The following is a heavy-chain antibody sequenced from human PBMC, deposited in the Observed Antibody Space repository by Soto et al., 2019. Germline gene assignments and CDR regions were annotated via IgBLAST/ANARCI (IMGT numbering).Heavy chain of an antibody. D-gene: IGHD2-21*01. CDR1: GGTFSSYT. V-gene: IGHV1-69*12. J-gene: IGHJ6*02. CDR2: IIPTFGTA. CDR3: ARPSCGAACYYYGMDV. Sequence: QVQLVQSGAEVKKPGSSVKVSCKASGGTFSSYTISWVRQAPGQELEWMGGIIPTFGTADYAQKFQGRVTITADESTSTGYMELSSLRSEDTALYYCARPSCGAACYYYGMDVWGQGTAVTVSS.